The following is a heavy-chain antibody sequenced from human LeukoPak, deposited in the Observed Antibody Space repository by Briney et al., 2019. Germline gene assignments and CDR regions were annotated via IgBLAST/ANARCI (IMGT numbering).Heavy chain of an antibody. J-gene: IGHJ4*02. CDR3: AGWYSSSWFYDYFDY. CDR2: ISAYNGNT. Sequence: ASVKVSCKASGYTFTSYGISWVRQAPGQGLEWMGWISAYNGNTNYAQKLQGRVTMTTDTSTSTAYMELRSLRSDDTAVYYCAGWYSSSWFYDYFDYWGQGTLVTVSS. D-gene: IGHD6-13*01. V-gene: IGHV1-18*01. CDR1: GYTFTSYG.